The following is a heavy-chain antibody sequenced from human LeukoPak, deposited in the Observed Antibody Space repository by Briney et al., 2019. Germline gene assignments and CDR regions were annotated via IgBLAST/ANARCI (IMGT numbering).Heavy chain of an antibody. Sequence: GGSLRLSCAASGFTFSSYSMNWVRQAPGKGLEWVSSISSSSSHICYADSVKGRFTISRDNAKNSLYLQMNSLRAEDTAVYYCARDPYCGGDCYPDAFDIWGQGTMVTVSS. CDR1: GFTFSSYS. J-gene: IGHJ3*02. V-gene: IGHV3-21*01. CDR3: ARDPYCGGDCYPDAFDI. CDR2: ISSSSSHI. D-gene: IGHD2-21*02.